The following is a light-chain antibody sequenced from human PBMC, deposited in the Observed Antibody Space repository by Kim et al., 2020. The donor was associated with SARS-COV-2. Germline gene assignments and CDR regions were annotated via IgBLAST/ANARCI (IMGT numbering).Light chain of an antibody. CDR2: GKN. CDR3: NSRDSSGNLYV. V-gene: IGLV3-19*01. Sequence: SSELTQDPAVSVALGQTVRITCQGDSLRSYYASWYQQKPGQAPVLVIYGKNNRPSGIPDRFSGSSSGNTASLTITGAQAEDEADYYCNSRDSSGNLYVFGTVTKVT. CDR1: SLRSYY. J-gene: IGLJ1*01.